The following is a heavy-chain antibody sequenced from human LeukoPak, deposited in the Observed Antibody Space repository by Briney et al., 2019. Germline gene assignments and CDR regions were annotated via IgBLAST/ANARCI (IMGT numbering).Heavy chain of an antibody. J-gene: IGHJ5*02. CDR1: VRSIRSVY. Sequence: SETLSLTCTVSVRSIRSVYWNWIRQSAGKGLEWIGRIYATDRTNYNPSLKSRVTLSVDMSKNELSLTLKSVTAADTAVYYCARSFGSGTSPIDLWGKGALVSVSS. D-gene: IGHD3-10*01. CDR3: ARSFGSGTSPIDL. CDR2: IYATDRT. V-gene: IGHV4-4*07.